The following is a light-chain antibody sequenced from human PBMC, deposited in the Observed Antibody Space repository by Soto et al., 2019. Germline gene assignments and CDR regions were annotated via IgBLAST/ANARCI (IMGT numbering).Light chain of an antibody. CDR2: GAS. Sequence: EIVLTQSPGTLSLSPGERATLSGGASQVISGDHLAWYQQKPGQAPRLLLYGASNRATGIPDRFSGSGSGTDFTLTMSRLEPEDFAVYSCQQYGRSPYTFGQGTKLEIK. CDR1: QVISGDH. J-gene: IGKJ2*01. V-gene: IGKV3-20*01. CDR3: QQYGRSPYT.